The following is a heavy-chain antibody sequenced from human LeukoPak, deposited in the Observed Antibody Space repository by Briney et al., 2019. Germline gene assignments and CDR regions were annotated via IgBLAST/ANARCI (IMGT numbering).Heavy chain of an antibody. V-gene: IGHV1-18*01. CDR3: ARGPGSGSYFPVNWFDP. CDR2: ISAYNGNT. CDR1: GGTFSSYA. Sequence: ASVKVSCKASGGTFSSYAISWVRQAPGQGLEWMGWISAYNGNTNYAQKLQGRVTMTTDTSTSTAYMELRSLRSDDTAVYYCARGPGSGSYFPVNWFDPWGQGTLVTVSS. J-gene: IGHJ5*02. D-gene: IGHD3-10*01.